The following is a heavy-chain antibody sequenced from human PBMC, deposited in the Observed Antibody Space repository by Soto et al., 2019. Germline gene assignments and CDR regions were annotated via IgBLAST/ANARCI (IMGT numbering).Heavy chain of an antibody. V-gene: IGHV3-21*01. J-gene: IGHJ1*01. CDR3: ARGGAAEF. CDR1: GFTFSSYS. D-gene: IGHD6-13*01. CDR2: ISNSSSYI. Sequence: EVQLAESGGGLVKPGGSLRLSCAASGFTFSSYSMNWVLQAPGKGLEWVSSISNSSSYIYHADSVKGRFTISRDNAKNSLYLQMNSLGAEDTVVYYCARGGAAEFWGQGTLVTVSS.